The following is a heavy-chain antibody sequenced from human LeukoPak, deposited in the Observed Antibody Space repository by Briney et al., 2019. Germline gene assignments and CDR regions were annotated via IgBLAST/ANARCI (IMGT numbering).Heavy chain of an antibody. V-gene: IGHV3-23*01. CDR2: ISGSGGST. CDR3: AKDPLPYGSGSYYLDY. J-gene: IGHJ4*02. D-gene: IGHD3-10*01. CDR1: GFTFSSYA. Sequence: GGSLRLSCAASGFTFSSYAMSWVRQAPGKGLEWVSAISGSGGSTYYADSVRGRFTISRDNSKNTLYPQMNSLRAEDTAVYYCAKDPLPYGSGSYYLDYWGQGTLVTVSS.